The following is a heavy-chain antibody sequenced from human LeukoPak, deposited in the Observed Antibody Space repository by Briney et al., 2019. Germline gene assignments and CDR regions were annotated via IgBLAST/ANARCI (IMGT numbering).Heavy chain of an antibody. V-gene: IGHV1-2*02. CDR2: IIPNSGDT. J-gene: IGHJ6*03. Sequence: ASVKVSCKTFRYTFTDYYIHWVRQAPGQGLEWMGWIIPNSGDTNYAQKFQGRVTMTRDTSISTAYMELSRLRSDDTAVYFCARGSDYDDYFYMDFWGKGTTVTVSS. CDR1: RYTFTDYY. CDR3: ARGSDYDDYFYMDF.